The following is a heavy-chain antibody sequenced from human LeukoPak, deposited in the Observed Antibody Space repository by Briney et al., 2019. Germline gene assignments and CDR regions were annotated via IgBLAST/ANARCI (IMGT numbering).Heavy chain of an antibody. J-gene: IGHJ4*02. V-gene: IGHV2-5*01. D-gene: IGHD2-15*01. CDR1: GFSLTTNGVG. Sequence: SGPTLVNPTQTLTLTCTFSGFSLTTNGVGVGWIRQPPGKALEWLAIIYWNDDKRYSPSLKNRLTITKDTSKNQVVLTMTNMDPVDTATYYCARRHRSGNCGGGTCYSNSFDYWGQGTLVTVSS. CDR2: IYWNDDK. CDR3: ARRHRSGNCGGGTCYSNSFDY.